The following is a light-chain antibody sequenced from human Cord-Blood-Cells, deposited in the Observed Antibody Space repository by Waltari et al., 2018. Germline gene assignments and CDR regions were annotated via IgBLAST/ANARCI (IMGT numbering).Light chain of an antibody. V-gene: IGKV1-39*01. Sequence: DIQLTQSPSSLSASVGDRVTITCRASQSISSYLNWYQQKPGKAPKLLIYAASSLQSGVPSRFSGSGSGTDFTLTISSLQPEDFATYYCQQSYSTPLSYNQYTFGQGTKLEIK. J-gene: IGKJ2*01. CDR2: AAS. CDR1: QSISSY. CDR3: QQSYSTPLSYNQYT.